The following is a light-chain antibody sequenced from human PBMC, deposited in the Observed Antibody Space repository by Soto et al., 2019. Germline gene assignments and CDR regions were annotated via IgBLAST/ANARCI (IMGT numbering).Light chain of an antibody. CDR3: QQYGSSPPLT. V-gene: IGKV3-20*01. CDR1: QSVSSSY. CDR2: GAS. Sequence: EIVLTQSPGTLSLSPGERATLSCRASQSVSSSYLAWYQQKPGQGPRLLIYGASSRATGIPDRFSGSGSGTDFTLTISRLEPEDFAVYYCQQYGSSPPLTFGQGTKVEIK. J-gene: IGKJ1*01.